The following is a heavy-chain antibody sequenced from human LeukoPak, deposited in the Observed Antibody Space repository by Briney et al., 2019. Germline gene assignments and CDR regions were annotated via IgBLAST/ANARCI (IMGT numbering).Heavy chain of an antibody. CDR3: AAQPTPYYYDTGAFDI. V-gene: IGHV4-59*08. CDR2: IYYSGDS. D-gene: IGHD3-22*01. CDR1: GGPISGSY. Sequence: SETLSLTCTVSGGPISGSYWSWIRQPPGKGLEWIGYIYYSGDSNYNPSLKSRATISLDTSKNQFSLKVSSVTAADTAVYYCAAQPTPYYYDTGAFDIWGQGTMVTVSS. J-gene: IGHJ3*02.